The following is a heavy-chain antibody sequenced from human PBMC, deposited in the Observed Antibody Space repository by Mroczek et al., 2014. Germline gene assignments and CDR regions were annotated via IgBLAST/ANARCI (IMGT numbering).Heavy chain of an antibody. CDR1: GGSISSYY. CDR2: IYTSGST. D-gene: IGHD5-12*01. V-gene: IGHV4-4*07. Sequence: QVQLQEWAPGLVKAFRRPCPSPCTVSGGSISSYYWSWIRQPAGKGLEWIGRIYTSGSTNYNPSLKSRVTMSVDTSKNQFSLKLSSVTAADTAVYYCARVFGGYVRYFDLWGRGTLVTVSS. CDR3: ARVFGGYVRYFDL. J-gene: IGHJ2*01.